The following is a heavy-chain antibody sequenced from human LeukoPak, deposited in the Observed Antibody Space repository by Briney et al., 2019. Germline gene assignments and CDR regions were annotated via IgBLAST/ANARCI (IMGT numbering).Heavy chain of an antibody. Sequence: GGSLRLSCSASGFILRSHAMHWVRQAPGKGLEYVSRISDNGGSTYYADSVKGRFTIARDNSKNTLYLQMSSLRAVDTAVYYCVKDNEAGGSPFDRWGQGTLVTVSS. D-gene: IGHD1-1*01. CDR2: ISDNGGST. J-gene: IGHJ4*02. CDR3: VKDNEAGGSPFDR. CDR1: GFILRSHA. V-gene: IGHV3-64D*06.